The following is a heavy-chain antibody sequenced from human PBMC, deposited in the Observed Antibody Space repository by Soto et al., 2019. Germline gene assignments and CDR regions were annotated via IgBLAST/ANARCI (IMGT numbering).Heavy chain of an antibody. CDR2: ISAYNGNT. Sequence: EASVKVSCKASGYTFTSYGISWVRQAPGQGLEWMGWISAYNGNTNYAQKLQGRVTMTTDTSTSTAYMELRSLRSDDTAVYYCARDIMVRGVITPLYYYYYMDVWGKGTTVTVSS. D-gene: IGHD3-10*01. CDR3: ARDIMVRGVITPLYYYYYMDV. V-gene: IGHV1-18*01. J-gene: IGHJ6*03. CDR1: GYTFTSYG.